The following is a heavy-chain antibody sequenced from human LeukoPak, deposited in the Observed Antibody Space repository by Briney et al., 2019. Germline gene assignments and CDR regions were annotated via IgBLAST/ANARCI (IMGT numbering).Heavy chain of an antibody. V-gene: IGHV1-2*02. CDR3: ARARSSTNYDILTGYYLFDC. Sequence: GASVKVSCKASGYTFTGYYMHWVRQAPGQGLEWMGWINPNSGGTNYAQKFQGRVTMTRDTSISTAYMELSRLRSDDTAVYYCARARSSTNYDILTGYYLFDCWGQGTLVTVSS. CDR2: INPNSGGT. D-gene: IGHD3-9*01. CDR1: GYTFTGYY. J-gene: IGHJ4*02.